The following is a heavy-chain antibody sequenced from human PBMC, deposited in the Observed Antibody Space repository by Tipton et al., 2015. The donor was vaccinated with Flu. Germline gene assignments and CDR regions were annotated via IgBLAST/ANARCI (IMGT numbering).Heavy chain of an antibody. Sequence: SLRLSCAASGFTFSPYTMNWVRQTPGRGLEWVSSISSTSDYIYYADSVKGRFTISRDNAKNSLYLQMNSLRAEDTALYYCARVRTYYYDGSGPYYFDSWGQGTLVTVSS. CDR3: ARVRTYYYDGSGPYYFDS. D-gene: IGHD3-22*01. CDR2: ISSTSDYI. V-gene: IGHV3-21*01. J-gene: IGHJ4*02. CDR1: GFTFSPYT.